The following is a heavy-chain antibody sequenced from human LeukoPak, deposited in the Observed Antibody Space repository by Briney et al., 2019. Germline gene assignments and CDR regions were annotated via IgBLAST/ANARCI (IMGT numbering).Heavy chain of an antibody. CDR2: ISSSSSYI. CDR1: GFTFSSYS. D-gene: IGHD2-15*01. CDR3: AKGNGGSSYAGLDY. V-gene: IGHV3-21*04. J-gene: IGHJ4*02. Sequence: PGGSLRLSCAASGFTFSSYSMNWVRQAPGKGLEWVSSISSSSSYIYYADSVKGRFTISRDNAKNSLYLQMNSLRAEDTAVYYCAKGNGGSSYAGLDYWGQGTLVTVSS.